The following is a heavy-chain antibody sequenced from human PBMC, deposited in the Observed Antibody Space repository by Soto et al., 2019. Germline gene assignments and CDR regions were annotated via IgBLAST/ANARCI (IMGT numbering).Heavy chain of an antibody. V-gene: IGHV4-39*01. CDR3: ARRRSSPAADY. J-gene: IGHJ4*02. CDR2: IYYSGST. Sequence: QLQLQESGPGLVKPLETLSLTCTVSSGSISSSSYYWGWIRQPPGKGLEWIGSIYYSGSTYYNPSLKSRVAISVDTSKNQFSLKLSSVTAADTAVYYCARRRSSPAADYWGQGTLVTVSS. D-gene: IGHD6-6*01. CDR1: SGSISSSSYY.